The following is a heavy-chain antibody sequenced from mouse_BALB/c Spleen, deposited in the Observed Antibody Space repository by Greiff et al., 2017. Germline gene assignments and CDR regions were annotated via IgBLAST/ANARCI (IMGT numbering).Heavy chain of an antibody. CDR3: AGYNAWFAY. J-gene: IGHJ3*01. CDR2: IDPENGNT. D-gene: IGHD1-3*01. Sequence: EVQLVESGAELVRPGALVKLSCKASGFNFNDYYMHWVQQRPEQGLEWIGWIDPENGNTIYDPKFQGKASITADTSSNTAYLQLSSLTSEDTAVYYCAGYNAWFAYWGQGTLVTVSA. CDR1: GFNFNDYY. V-gene: IGHV14-1*02.